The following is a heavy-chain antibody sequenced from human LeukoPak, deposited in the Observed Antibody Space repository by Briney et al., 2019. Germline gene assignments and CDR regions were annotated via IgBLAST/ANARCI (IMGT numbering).Heavy chain of an antibody. V-gene: IGHV3-64*01. CDR2: ISSNGVNT. CDR1: GFSFSTYV. CDR3: ARASVTTTWHHLGY. D-gene: IGHD1-14*01. J-gene: IGHJ4*02. Sequence: GGSLSLSCAASGFSFSTYVMHWVRQAPGKGLEYVSSISSNGVNTYYANSVKGRFTISRDNAKNTLHPQMGSLRVEDMAVYYCARASVTTTWHHLGYWGQGALVTVSS.